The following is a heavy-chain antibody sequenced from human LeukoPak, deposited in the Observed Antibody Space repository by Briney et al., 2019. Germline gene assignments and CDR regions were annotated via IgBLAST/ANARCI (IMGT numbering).Heavy chain of an antibody. CDR3: ARAPVFRIVVVVAATSLLDY. V-gene: IGHV1-2*02. Sequence: ASVKVSCKASGYTFTGYYMHWVRQAPGQGLEWMGWINPNSGSTNYAQKFQGRVTMTRDTSISTAYMELSRLRSDDTAVYYCARAPVFRIVVVVAATSLLDYWGQGTLVTVSS. CDR2: INPNSGST. D-gene: IGHD2-15*01. CDR1: GYTFTGYY. J-gene: IGHJ4*02.